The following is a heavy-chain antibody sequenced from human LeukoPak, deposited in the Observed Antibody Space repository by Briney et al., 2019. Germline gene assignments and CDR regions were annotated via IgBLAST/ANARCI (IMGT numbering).Heavy chain of an antibody. CDR2: INGDGSST. Sequence: GGSLRLSCAASGFSFSSYWMHWVRQAPGKGLVWVSRINGDGSSTSYADSVKGRFTISRDNAKNTLYLQMNSLRAEDTAVYYCAKDRSGWYSYFDYWGQGTLVTVSS. D-gene: IGHD6-19*01. CDR3: AKDRSGWYSYFDY. V-gene: IGHV3-74*01. J-gene: IGHJ4*02. CDR1: GFSFSSYW.